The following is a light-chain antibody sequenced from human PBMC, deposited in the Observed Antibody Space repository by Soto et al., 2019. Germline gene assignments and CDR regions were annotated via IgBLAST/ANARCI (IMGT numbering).Light chain of an antibody. V-gene: IGKV3-20*01. CDR2: QTS. CDR3: QQYGSSPET. CDR1: QYINTR. J-gene: IGKJ1*01. Sequence: EIVLTQSPATLSSFPGDRVTLSCRASQYINTRLAWYQHRPGQSPRLLIYQTSLRAAGIPARFSASGSGTDFTLTISRLEPEDFAVYYCQQYGSSPETFGQGTKVDI.